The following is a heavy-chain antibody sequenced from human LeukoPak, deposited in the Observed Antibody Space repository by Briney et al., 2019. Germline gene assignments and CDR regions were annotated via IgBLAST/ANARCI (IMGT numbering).Heavy chain of an antibody. V-gene: IGHV3-74*01. CDR1: GFTFNIYS. Sequence: PGRSLRLSCTASGFTFNIYSMHWVRQAPGKGLVWVSRINSDGSITASADSVKGRFTISRDNAKNTVYLQINSLRAEDTAVYYCARSLLGGTDYWGQGTPVTVSS. D-gene: IGHD3-16*01. CDR2: INSDGSIT. CDR3: ARSLLGGTDY. J-gene: IGHJ4*02.